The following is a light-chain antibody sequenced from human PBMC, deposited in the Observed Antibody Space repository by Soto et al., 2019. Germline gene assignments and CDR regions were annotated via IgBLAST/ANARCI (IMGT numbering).Light chain of an antibody. CDR3: QQYSSWPPLA. J-gene: IGKJ4*01. CDR1: RTVSAN. Sequence: EVVMTQSPATLSVSPGDTATLACRASRTVSANVAWYQQKPGQAPRLLIFGASTRATGIPARFSGGGSGTEFTLTVSSLQSEDFAVYYCQQYSSWPPLAFGGGTKVEI. CDR2: GAS. V-gene: IGKV3-15*01.